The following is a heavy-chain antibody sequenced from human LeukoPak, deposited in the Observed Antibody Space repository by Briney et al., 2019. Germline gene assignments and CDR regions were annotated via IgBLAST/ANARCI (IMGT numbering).Heavy chain of an antibody. J-gene: IGHJ4*02. CDR1: GGTFSSYA. CDR2: IIPIFGTA. D-gene: IGHD6-13*01. V-gene: IGHV1-69*01. Sequence: ASVKVPCKASGGTFSSYAISWVRQAPGQGLEWMGGIIPIFGTANYAQKFQGRVTITADESTSTAYMELSSLRSEDTAVYYCARGRSGQQLVDWGQGTLVTVSS. CDR3: ARGRSGQQLVD.